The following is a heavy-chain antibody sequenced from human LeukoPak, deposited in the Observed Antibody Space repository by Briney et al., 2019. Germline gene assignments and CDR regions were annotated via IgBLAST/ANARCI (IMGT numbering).Heavy chain of an antibody. CDR1: GGSFSGYY. CDR2: INHSGST. J-gene: IGHJ4*02. Sequence: SETLSLTCAVYGGSFSGYYWSWIRQPPRKGLEWIGEINHSGSTNYNPSLKSRVTISVDTSKNQFSLKLSSGTAADTAVYYCARGRALYGDSRYLTKYFDYWGQGTLVTVSS. CDR3: ARGRALYGDSRYLTKYFDY. V-gene: IGHV4-34*01. D-gene: IGHD4-17*01.